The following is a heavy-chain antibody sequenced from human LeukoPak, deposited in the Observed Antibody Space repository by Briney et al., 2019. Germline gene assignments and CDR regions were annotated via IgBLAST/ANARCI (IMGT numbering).Heavy chain of an antibody. V-gene: IGHV4-38-2*01. J-gene: IGHJ5*02. CDR1: GYSISNGDY. D-gene: IGHD3-10*01. CDR3: VRNNTMVRGVARFNLFDP. Sequence: NPSETLSLTCAVSGYSISNGDYWGWIRQPPGKGLEWIGSVYHSGSTSYNPSLKSRVTISVDTSKNQFSLKLRSVTAADTAVYYCVRNNTMVRGVARFNLFDPWGQGTLVTVSS. CDR2: VYHSGST.